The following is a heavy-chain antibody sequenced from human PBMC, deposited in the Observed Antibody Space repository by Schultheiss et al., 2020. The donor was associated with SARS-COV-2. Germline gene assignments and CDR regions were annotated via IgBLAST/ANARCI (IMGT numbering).Heavy chain of an antibody. D-gene: IGHD4-23*01. J-gene: IGHJ4*02. CDR1: GFTFSSYD. Sequence: GGSLRLSCAASGFTFSSYDMHWVRQATGKGLEWVSAISGSGGSTYYADSVKGRFTISRDNSKNTLYLQMNSLRAEDTAVYYCAKDMGNPYFDYWGQGTLVTVSS. V-gene: IGHV3-23*01. CDR3: AKDMGNPYFDY. CDR2: ISGSGGST.